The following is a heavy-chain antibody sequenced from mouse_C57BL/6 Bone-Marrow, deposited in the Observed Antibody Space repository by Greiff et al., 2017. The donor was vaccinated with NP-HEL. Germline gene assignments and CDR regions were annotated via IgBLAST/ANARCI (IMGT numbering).Heavy chain of an antibody. J-gene: IGHJ4*01. Sequence: QVQLKESGPELVKPGASVKISCKASGYAFSSSWMNWVKQRPGQGLEWIGRIYPGDGDTNYNGKFKGKATLTADKSSSTAYMQLSSLTSEDSAVYFCARGGDYYAMDYWGQGTSVTVAS. CDR1: GYAFSSSW. CDR2: IYPGDGDT. V-gene: IGHV1-82*01. CDR3: ARGGDYYAMDY.